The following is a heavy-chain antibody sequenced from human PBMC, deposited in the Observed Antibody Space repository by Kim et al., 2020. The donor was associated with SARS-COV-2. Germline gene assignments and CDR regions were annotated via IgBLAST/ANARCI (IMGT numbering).Heavy chain of an antibody. J-gene: IGHJ6*01. Sequence: GGSLRLSCAASGFSFTSYTMNWVRQAPGKGLEWVSSISSSGTYIYYADSMKGRFPISRDNAKNSLYLQMNSLRADDTAVYYCARDFGDYVYNYYFYGMDV. CDR3: ARDFGDYVYNYYFYGMDV. V-gene: IGHV3-21*01. CDR1: GFSFTSYT. CDR2: ISSSGTYI. D-gene: IGHD4-17*01.